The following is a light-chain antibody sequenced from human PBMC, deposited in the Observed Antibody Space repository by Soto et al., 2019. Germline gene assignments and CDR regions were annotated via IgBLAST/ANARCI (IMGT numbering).Light chain of an antibody. V-gene: IGLV2-14*01. CDR2: DVS. J-gene: IGLJ1*01. CDR3: SSYTSISSPLYV. CDR1: SSDVGGYNY. Sequence: QSVLTQPASVSGSPGQSITISCTGTSSDVGGYNYVSWYQQYPGKAPKLMIYDVSYRPSGISNRFSGSKSGNTASLTISGLQAEDEADYYCSSYTSISSPLYVFGTGTKLTVL.